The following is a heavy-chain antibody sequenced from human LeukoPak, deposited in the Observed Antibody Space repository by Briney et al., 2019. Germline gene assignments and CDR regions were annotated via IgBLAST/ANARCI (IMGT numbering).Heavy chain of an antibody. CDR2: FDPEDGET. J-gene: IGHJ4*02. Sequence: ASVKVSCKVSGYTLTELSMHWVRQAPGKGLEWMGGFDPEDGETFYTQKFQGRVTMTEDTSTDTAYMELSSLRSEDTAVYYCATDYYYDSSGSYYTVDYWGQGTLVTVSS. V-gene: IGHV1-24*01. D-gene: IGHD3-22*01. CDR1: GYTLTELS. CDR3: ATDYYYDSSGSYYTVDY.